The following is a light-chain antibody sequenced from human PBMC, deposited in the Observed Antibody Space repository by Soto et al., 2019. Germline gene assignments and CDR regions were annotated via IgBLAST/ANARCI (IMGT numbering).Light chain of an antibody. J-gene: IGKJ1*01. V-gene: IGKV3-11*01. CDR3: QQRSNWPWT. CDR1: QSLSSY. CDR2: DAS. Sequence: EIVLTQSPATLSLSPGERATLSCRASQSLSSYLAWYQQNPGQAPRLLIYDASNRAPGIPARFSGSGSGTDFTLTISSLEPEDFAVDYCQQRSNWPWTFGQGTKVEIK.